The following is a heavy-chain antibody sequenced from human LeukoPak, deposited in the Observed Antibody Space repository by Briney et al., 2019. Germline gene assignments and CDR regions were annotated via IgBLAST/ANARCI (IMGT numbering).Heavy chain of an antibody. CDR1: GYTFTSYG. V-gene: IGHV1-18*01. CDR3: ARDRYGVRSGSCDY. Sequence: ASVKVSRKSSGYTFTSYGISWVRQAPGQGLEWMGWISADSGNTNYAQNLQGRVTMTTDTSTSTAYMELRSLRSDDTAVYYCARDRYGVRSGSCDYWGQGSLVTVSS. CDR2: ISADSGNT. J-gene: IGHJ4*02. D-gene: IGHD1-26*01.